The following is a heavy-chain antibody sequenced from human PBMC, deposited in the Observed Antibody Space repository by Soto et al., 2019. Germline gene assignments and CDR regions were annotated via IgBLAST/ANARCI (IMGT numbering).Heavy chain of an antibody. CDR1: GGSFSGYY. Sequence: PSETLSLTCAVYGGSFSGYYWSWIRQPPGKGLEWIGEINHSGSTNYNPSLKSRVTISVDTSKNQFSLRLSSVTAADTAVYYCASANCSSTSCYHNWFDPWGQGTLVTVSS. CDR3: ASANCSSTSCYHNWFDP. D-gene: IGHD2-2*01. V-gene: IGHV4-34*01. CDR2: INHSGST. J-gene: IGHJ5*02.